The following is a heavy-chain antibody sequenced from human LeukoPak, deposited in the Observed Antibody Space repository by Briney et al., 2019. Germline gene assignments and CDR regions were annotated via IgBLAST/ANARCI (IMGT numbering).Heavy chain of an antibody. Sequence: GGSLRLSCAASGFTFNKFWMSWVRQAPGKGLEWVASIKEDGSGEYYVDSVKGRFTISRDNANNSLYLRMNSLRADDTAVYYCARVYRSRGSCYQSNWFDPWGQGSLVTVSS. CDR1: GFTFNKFW. V-gene: IGHV3-7*05. D-gene: IGHD2-15*01. CDR3: ARVYRSRGSCYQSNWFDP. CDR2: IKEDGSGE. J-gene: IGHJ5*02.